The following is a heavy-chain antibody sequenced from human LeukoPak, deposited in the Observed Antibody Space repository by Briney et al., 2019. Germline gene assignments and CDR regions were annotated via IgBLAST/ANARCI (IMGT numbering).Heavy chain of an antibody. D-gene: IGHD3-10*01. V-gene: IGHV1-8*01. Sequence: ASVKVSCKASGYTFTSYDINWVRRATGPGLEWIGWMNPNSGNTGYAQKFQGRVTMTRNTSISTAYMELSSLRSEDTAVYYCARGKGLLWFGELGYYGMDVWGQGTTVTVSS. CDR3: ARGKGLLWFGELGYYGMDV. CDR1: GYTFTSYD. CDR2: MNPNSGNT. J-gene: IGHJ6*02.